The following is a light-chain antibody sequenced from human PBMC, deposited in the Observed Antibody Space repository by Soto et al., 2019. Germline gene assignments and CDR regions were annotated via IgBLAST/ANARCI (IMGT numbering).Light chain of an antibody. CDR3: QQYNTYSLWT. Sequence: DIQMTQSPSTLSASVGDRVTITCRASQSVSSWLAWYQQKPGKAPKLLIYKASSLDSGVPSRFSGSESGTEFTLTISSLQPDDFATYYCQQYNTYSLWTFGQGTKLEIK. CDR2: KAS. J-gene: IGKJ1*01. V-gene: IGKV1-5*03. CDR1: QSVSSW.